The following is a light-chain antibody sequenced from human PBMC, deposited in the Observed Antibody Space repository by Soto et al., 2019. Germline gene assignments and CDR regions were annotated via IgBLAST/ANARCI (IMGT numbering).Light chain of an antibody. CDR1: QSVRNY. CDR3: QQRSNWTWT. V-gene: IGKV3-11*01. CDR2: DAS. Sequence: EIVLTQSPATLSLSPGERATLSCRASQSVRNYLAWYQQKPGQAPRLLIYDASNRATSIPGRVNGSGSRTDFTLTLSSLEPEDFAVYYCQQRSNWTWTFGQGTKVEIK. J-gene: IGKJ1*01.